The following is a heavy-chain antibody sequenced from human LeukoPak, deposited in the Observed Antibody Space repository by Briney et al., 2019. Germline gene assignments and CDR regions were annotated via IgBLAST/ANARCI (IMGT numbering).Heavy chain of an antibody. J-gene: IGHJ4*02. CDR3: ARGMYDSRPV. CDR2: INSNSGDT. D-gene: IGHD3-22*01. V-gene: IGHV1-2*02. Sequence: ASVKVSCKASGYTFTDYFIHWVRQAPGQGLEWMGWINSNSGDTNYAQNFQDRVTMTRDTSITTAYMDLTRLTSDDTALYFCARGMYDSRPVWGQGTPVTVSS. CDR1: GYTFTDYF.